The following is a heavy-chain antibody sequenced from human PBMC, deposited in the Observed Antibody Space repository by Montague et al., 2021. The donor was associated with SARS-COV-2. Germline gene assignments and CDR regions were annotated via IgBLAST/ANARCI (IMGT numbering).Heavy chain of an antibody. V-gene: IGHV4-59*11. J-gene: IGHJ4*02. CDR1: GASMRSHY. CDR3: ARVEGVIGGITHFDY. Sequence: SETLSLTCTVSGASMRSHYWTWVRQSPGKGLEWIGYTYYSGSTSYAPSLKSRLTMTVDMSANQVSLTLMSVTAADSAVYYCARVEGVIGGITHFDYWGQGFLVSV. D-gene: IGHD2-21*01. CDR2: TYYSGST.